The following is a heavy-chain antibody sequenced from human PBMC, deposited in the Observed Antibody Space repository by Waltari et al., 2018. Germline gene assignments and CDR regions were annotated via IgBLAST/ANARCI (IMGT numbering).Heavy chain of an antibody. CDR2: LRYDGSNE. CDR1: GFTFRSYG. CDR3: AGGGYSGNDFTQY. V-gene: IGHV3-30*02. J-gene: IGHJ4*02. D-gene: IGHD5-12*01. Sequence: QVQLVESGGGVVQPGGSLRLSCAAFGFTFRSYGMNWVRQAPGKGTEWVAYLRYDGSNEYYEESVKGRFTISRDNSKNTLYLQMNSLRTEDTAVYYCAGGGYSGNDFTQYWGQGTPVTVSS.